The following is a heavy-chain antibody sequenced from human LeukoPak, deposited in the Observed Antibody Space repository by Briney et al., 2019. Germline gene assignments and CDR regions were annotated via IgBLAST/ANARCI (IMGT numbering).Heavy chain of an antibody. CDR2: IKQDGSEK. V-gene: IGHV3-7*01. CDR1: GFTFNSYW. J-gene: IGHJ4*02. D-gene: IGHD6-25*01. CDR3: ARIAAALFVTDY. Sequence: GGSLRLSCPASGFTFNSYWMSWVRQAPGKGLEWGANIKQDGSEKYYVDSVKGRFTISRDNAKNSLYLQMNSLRAEDTAVYYCARIAAALFVTDYWGQGTLVTVSS.